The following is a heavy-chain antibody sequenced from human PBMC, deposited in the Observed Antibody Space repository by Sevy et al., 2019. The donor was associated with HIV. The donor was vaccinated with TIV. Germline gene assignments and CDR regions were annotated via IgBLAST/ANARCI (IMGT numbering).Heavy chain of an antibody. J-gene: IGHJ3*01. Sequence: GGSLRLSCAASGFTFSIYTMSWVRQAPGKGLECVSYIVGGSRTIYYADSVKGRFTISRDNAKNSLYLQMNSVRAEDTAVYYCAREIVGGPFDFWGQGTMVTVSS. CDR1: GFTFSIYT. V-gene: IGHV3-48*01. CDR3: AREIVGGPFDF. D-gene: IGHD1-26*01. CDR2: IVGGSRTI.